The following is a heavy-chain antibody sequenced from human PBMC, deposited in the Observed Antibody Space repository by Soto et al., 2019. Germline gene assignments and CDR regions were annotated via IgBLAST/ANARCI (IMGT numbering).Heavy chain of an antibody. V-gene: IGHV3-11*01. CDR3: ARDSYYDSSGVDY. Sequence: PGGALRVSCAASGFTFSEYYMSWIRQAPGKGLEWVSYISSSGRTIYYADSVKGRFTISRDNAKNSLYLQMNSLRAEDTAVYYCARDSYYDSSGVDYWGQGT. D-gene: IGHD3-22*01. CDR2: ISSSGRTI. J-gene: IGHJ4*02. CDR1: GFTFSEYY.